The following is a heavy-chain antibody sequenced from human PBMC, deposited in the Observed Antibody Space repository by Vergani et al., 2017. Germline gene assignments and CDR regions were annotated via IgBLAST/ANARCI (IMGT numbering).Heavy chain of an antibody. CDR2: ISGHGDRT. CDR1: GFTFSNSA. Sequence: EVHLLESGGGQVEAGGSLRLSCVASGFTFSNSAMSWVRQTSGKGLEWVSAISGHGDRTYYADSVKCRFTISRDNSKNTVYLQMNSLKAEDRATYYCAREERSNTSPFVGDWGQGTLVTV. V-gene: IGHV3-23*01. J-gene: IGHJ4*02. CDR3: AREERSNTSPFVGD. D-gene: IGHD2/OR15-2a*01.